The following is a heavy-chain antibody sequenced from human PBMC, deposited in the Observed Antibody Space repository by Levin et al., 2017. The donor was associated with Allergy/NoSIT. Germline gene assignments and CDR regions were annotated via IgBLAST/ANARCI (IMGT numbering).Heavy chain of an antibody. J-gene: IGHJ4*02. Sequence: PSETLSLTCTVSGYSISSGFYWGWIRQPPGTGLEWIGNIYHSGSTYYNPSLKSRVTISVDTSKNQFSLKLTSVTAADTAVYYCARQVGSAVTYDYWGQGTLVTVSS. CDR2: IYHSGST. CDR3: ARQVGSAVTYDY. CDR1: GYSISSGFY. D-gene: IGHD4-17*01. V-gene: IGHV4-38-2*02.